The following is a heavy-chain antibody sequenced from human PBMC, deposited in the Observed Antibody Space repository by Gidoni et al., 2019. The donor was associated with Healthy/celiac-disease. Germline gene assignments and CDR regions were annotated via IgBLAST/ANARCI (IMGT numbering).Heavy chain of an antibody. CDR2: INPNSGGT. CDR1: GYNFTGYD. J-gene: IGHJ4*02. CDR3: ARGTREKLAAAGTSFDY. Sequence: QVQLVQSGAEVKKPGASVKVSCKAAGYNFTGYDMHWLRQAPGQGLAWMGWINPNSGGTNYAQKFQGGVTMTRDTSLSTAYMELSRLRSDDTAVYYCARGTREKLAAAGTSFDYWGQGTLVTVSS. V-gene: IGHV1-2*02. D-gene: IGHD6-13*01.